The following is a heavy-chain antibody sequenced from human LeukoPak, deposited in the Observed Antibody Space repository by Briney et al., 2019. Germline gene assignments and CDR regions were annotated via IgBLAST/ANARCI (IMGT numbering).Heavy chain of an antibody. Sequence: SGTLSLTCAVSGGSITNTNWWSWVRQPPGKGLEWIGEINHSGSTNYNPSLKSRVTISVDKSKNQFSLKLSSVTAADTAVYYCARAYYYDTSDKNDWGQGTLVTVSS. J-gene: IGHJ4*02. CDR3: ARAYYYDTSDKND. D-gene: IGHD3-22*01. V-gene: IGHV4-4*02. CDR2: INHSGST. CDR1: GGSITNTNW.